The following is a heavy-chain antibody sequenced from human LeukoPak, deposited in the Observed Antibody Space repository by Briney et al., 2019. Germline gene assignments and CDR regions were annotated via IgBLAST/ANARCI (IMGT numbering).Heavy chain of an antibody. CDR2: IYTSGST. J-gene: IGHJ5*02. CDR3: ARGTIYGNWFDP. Sequence: SETLSLTCTVSGGSISSGSYHWSWIRQPAGKGLEWIGRIYTSGSTNYNPSLKSRVTISVDTSKNQFSLKLSSVTAADTAVYYCARGTIYGNWFDPWGQGTLVTVSS. D-gene: IGHD4-17*01. V-gene: IGHV4-61*02. CDR1: GGSISSGSYH.